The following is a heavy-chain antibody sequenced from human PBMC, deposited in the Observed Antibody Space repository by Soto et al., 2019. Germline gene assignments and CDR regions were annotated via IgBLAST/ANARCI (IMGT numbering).Heavy chain of an antibody. V-gene: IGHV1-18*04. CDR1: GYTFTSYG. D-gene: IGHD2-21*02. CDR3: ARHCGGDCYRLYYYYGMDV. J-gene: IGHJ6*02. Sequence: ASVEVSCKASGYTFTSYGISWVRQAPGQGLEWMGWISAYNGNTNYAQKLQGRVTMTTDTSTSTAYMELRSLRSDDTAVYYCARHCGGDCYRLYYYYGMDVWGQGTTVTV. CDR2: ISAYNGNT.